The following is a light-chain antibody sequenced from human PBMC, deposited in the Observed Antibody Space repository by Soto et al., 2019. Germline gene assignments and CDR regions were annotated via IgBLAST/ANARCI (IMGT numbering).Light chain of an antibody. Sequence: DIQMTQSPSTLSASVGDRVTITCRASQSISSWLAWYQQKPGKAPKLLIYDASSLESGVPSRFSGSGSGTEFTLSIISLQPDDFATYYCQQYNSYGLGTFGPGTKVDIK. CDR3: QQYNSYGLGT. CDR1: QSISSW. J-gene: IGKJ3*01. CDR2: DAS. V-gene: IGKV1-5*01.